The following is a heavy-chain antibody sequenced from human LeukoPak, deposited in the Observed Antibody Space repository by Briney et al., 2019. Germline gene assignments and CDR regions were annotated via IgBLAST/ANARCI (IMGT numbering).Heavy chain of an antibody. CDR2: IYPLESIA. V-gene: IGHV5-51*01. J-gene: IGHJ5*02. Sequence: GESLKISCQTSGYDFSTKWIGWVRQMPGKGLEWMGIIYPLESIAKYSPAFQGHVTLTADTSINTAFLQWTSLKASDTAIYYCARLAPDYADYWFDPWGQGTLVTVSS. CDR3: ARLAPDYADYWFDP. D-gene: IGHD4-17*01. CDR1: GYDFSTKW.